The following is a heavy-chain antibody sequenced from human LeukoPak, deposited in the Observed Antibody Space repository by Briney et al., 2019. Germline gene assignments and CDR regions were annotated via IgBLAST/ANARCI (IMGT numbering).Heavy chain of an antibody. CDR2: IYTSGST. J-gene: IGHJ6*03. CDR1: GGSISSYY. D-gene: IGHD6-13*01. CDR3: ASLTLQQLANPQLYYYYYYMDV. V-gene: IGHV4-4*07. Sequence: PSETLSLTCTVSGGSISSYYWSWIRQPAGKGLEWIGRIYTSGSTNYNPSLKSRVTMSVDTSKNQFSLKLSSVTAADTAVYYCASLTLQQLANPQLYYYYYYMDVWGKGTTVTISS.